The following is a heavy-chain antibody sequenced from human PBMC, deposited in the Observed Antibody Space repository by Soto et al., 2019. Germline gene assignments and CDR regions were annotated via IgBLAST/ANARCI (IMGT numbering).Heavy chain of an antibody. CDR3: ARRSGYYYYYYGMDV. CDR1: GGSFSGYY. Sequence: PSETLSLTCAVYGGSFSGYYWSWIRQPPGKGLEWIGEINHSGSTNYNPSLKSRVTISVDTSKNQFSLKLSSVTAADTAVYYCARRSGYYYYYYGMDVWGQWTTVTVSS. J-gene: IGHJ6*02. D-gene: IGHD3-3*01. CDR2: INHSGST. V-gene: IGHV4-34*01.